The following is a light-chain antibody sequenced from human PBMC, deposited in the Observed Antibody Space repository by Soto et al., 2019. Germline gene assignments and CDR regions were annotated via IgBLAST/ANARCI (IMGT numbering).Light chain of an antibody. CDR3: EQYNNWPPT. J-gene: IGKJ1*01. V-gene: IGKV3D-15*01. CDR1: QSVSGN. CDR2: GAS. Sequence: EIVMTQSPATLSVSPGERATLSCRASQSVSGNLAWYQQKPGQAPRLLIYGASTRATGIPARFSGSGSGTEFTLTISSLQFEDFAVYYCEQYNNWPPTFGQGTKVEIK.